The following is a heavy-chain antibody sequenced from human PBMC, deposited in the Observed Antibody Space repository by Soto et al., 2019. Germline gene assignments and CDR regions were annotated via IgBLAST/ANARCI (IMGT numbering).Heavy chain of an antibody. Sequence: SETLSLNFTVSGGSITTRSYFWGWIRQPPGKWLEWIGSVFYSGSTYYNPSLKSRVTISVDTSKNQFSLKLTSVTAADTAVYYCANTLRGDYYFFQYCGQGSLVTVS. CDR1: GGSITTRSYF. CDR3: ANTLRGDYYFFQY. V-gene: IGHV4-39*01. CDR2: VFYSGST. D-gene: IGHD2-21*02. J-gene: IGHJ1*01.